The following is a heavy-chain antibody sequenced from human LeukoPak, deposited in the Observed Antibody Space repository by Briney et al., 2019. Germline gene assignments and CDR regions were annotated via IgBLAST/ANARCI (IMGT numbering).Heavy chain of an antibody. CDR3: ARDAPYNDFWSGYYTGGYFDY. CDR2: IMQDGSEK. CDR1: GFTFSNAW. D-gene: IGHD3-3*01. Sequence: QPGGSLRLSCAASGFTFSNAWMSWVRQAPGKGLEWVANIMQDGSEKYYVDSVKGRFTISRDNAKNSLYLQMNSLRAEDTAVYYCARDAPYNDFWSGYYTGGYFDYWGQGTLVTVSS. J-gene: IGHJ4*02. V-gene: IGHV3-7*01.